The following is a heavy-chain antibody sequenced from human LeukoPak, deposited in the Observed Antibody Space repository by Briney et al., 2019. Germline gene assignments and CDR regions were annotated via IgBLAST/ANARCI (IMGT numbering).Heavy chain of an antibody. Sequence: SEVLSLTCTVSGGSISSYYWSWIRQPPRKGLEWIGYIYYSGSTNYNPSLKSRVTISVETSKNQFSLKLSSVTAADTAVYSCARVDSSSWYYFDYWGQGTLVTVSS. D-gene: IGHD6-13*01. CDR3: ARVDSSSWYYFDY. CDR2: IYYSGST. V-gene: IGHV4-59*01. CDR1: GGSISSYY. J-gene: IGHJ4*02.